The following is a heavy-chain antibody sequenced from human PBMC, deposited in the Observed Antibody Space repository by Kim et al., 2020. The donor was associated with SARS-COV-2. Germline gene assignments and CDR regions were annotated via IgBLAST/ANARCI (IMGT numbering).Heavy chain of an antibody. CDR1: GFTFSSYG. J-gene: IGHJ6*02. Sequence: GGSLRLSCAASGFTFSSYGMHWVRQAPGKGLEWVAVIWYDGSNTYYADSVKGRFTISRDNSKNTLYLQMNSLRAEDTAVDYCARDYYYYYGMDVWGQGTTVTVSS. V-gene: IGHV3-33*01. CDR2: IWYDGSNT. CDR3: ARDYYYYYGMDV.